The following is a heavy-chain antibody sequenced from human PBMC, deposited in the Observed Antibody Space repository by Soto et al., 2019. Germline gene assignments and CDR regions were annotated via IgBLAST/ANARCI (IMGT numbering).Heavy chain of an antibody. Sequence: QVQLQESGPGLVKASETLSLTCTVSSGSFSTYYWSWIRQPAGKGLEWIGRIYSTGSTLYNTSLKSRITMSVDTSKNQFSLKLSSVPAADTAVYYCAGGAAADYFDYWGQGTLVTVSS. D-gene: IGHD6-13*01. V-gene: IGHV4-4*07. CDR1: SGSFSTYY. CDR2: IYSTGST. J-gene: IGHJ4*02. CDR3: AGGAAADYFDY.